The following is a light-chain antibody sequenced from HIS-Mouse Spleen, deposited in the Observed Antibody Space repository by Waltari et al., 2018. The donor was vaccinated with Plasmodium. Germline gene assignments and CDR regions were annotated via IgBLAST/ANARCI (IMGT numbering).Light chain of an antibody. J-gene: IGLJ2*01. Sequence: QSALTQPASVSGSPGQSITISCTGTSSDVGSYNLVSWYQQHPGKAPKLMIYEGSKRASGVSTRFSGSKSGSTASLTISGPQAEDEADYYCCSYAGSSTFVVFGGGTKLTVL. CDR2: EGS. CDR1: SSDVGSYNL. CDR3: CSYAGSSTFVV. V-gene: IGLV2-23*03.